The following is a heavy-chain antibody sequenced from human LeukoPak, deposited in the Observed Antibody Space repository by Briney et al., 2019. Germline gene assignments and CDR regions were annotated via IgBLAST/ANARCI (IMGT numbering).Heavy chain of an antibody. CDR2: IRSKAFGGTP. D-gene: IGHD4-17*01. Sequence: GGSLRLSCSASGFTFDDYAVSWFRQAPGKGLEWVGFIRSKAFGGTPEYAASVRGRFTISRDDSKSIACLQMNSLKAEDTAVYYCTRNTVTVHFDYWSQGTLVTVSS. J-gene: IGHJ4*02. CDR1: GFTFDDYA. V-gene: IGHV3-49*03. CDR3: TRNTVTVHFDY.